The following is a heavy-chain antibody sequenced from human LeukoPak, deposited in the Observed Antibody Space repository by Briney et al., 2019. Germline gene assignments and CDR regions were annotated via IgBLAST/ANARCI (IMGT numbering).Heavy chain of an antibody. CDR1: GGSFSGYY. D-gene: IGHD3-10*01. J-gene: IGHJ5*02. Sequence: PSETLSLTCAVYGGSFSGYYWSWIRQPPGKGLEWIGEINHSGSTNYNPSLKSRVTISVDTSKNQFSLKLSSVTAADTAVYYCARSRYYYGSGSYRYNWFDPWGQGTLVTVSS. CDR3: ARSRYYYGSGSYRYNWFDP. V-gene: IGHV4-34*01. CDR2: INHSGST.